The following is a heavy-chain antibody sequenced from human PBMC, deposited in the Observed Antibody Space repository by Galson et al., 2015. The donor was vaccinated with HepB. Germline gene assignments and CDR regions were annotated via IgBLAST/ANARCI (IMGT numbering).Heavy chain of an antibody. CDR2: INPNSGGT. Sequence: SVKVSCKASGYTFTGYYMHWVRQAPGQGLEWMGWINPNSGGTNFAQKFQGRVTMTRDTSISTAYMELSRLRSDDTAVYYCAREVPSLWELLPPRLLYGMGVWGQGTTVTVSS. D-gene: IGHD1-26*01. V-gene: IGHV1-2*02. CDR3: AREVPSLWELLPPRLLYGMGV. J-gene: IGHJ6*02. CDR1: GYTFTGYY.